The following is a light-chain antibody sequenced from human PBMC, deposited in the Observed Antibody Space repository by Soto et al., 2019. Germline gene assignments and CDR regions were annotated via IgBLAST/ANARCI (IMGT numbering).Light chain of an antibody. Sequence: QSALTQPAYVSGSPGQSITISCTGTSSDVGGYNYVSWYQQHPGKAPKLMMYDVSNRPSGGSNRFSGSKSGNTASLTISGLQAEDEADYYCSSYTSSSTLVFGGGTKVTVL. V-gene: IGLV2-14*01. J-gene: IGLJ2*01. CDR2: DVS. CDR1: SSDVGGYNY. CDR3: SSYTSSSTLV.